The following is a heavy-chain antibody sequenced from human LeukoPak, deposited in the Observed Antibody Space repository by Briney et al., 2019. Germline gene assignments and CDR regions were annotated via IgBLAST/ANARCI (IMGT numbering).Heavy chain of an antibody. D-gene: IGHD3-10*01. CDR2: MFHSGST. Sequence: SETLSLTCTVSGDSINSSYWSWLRQPPGKGLEWIGYMFHSGSTNYNPSLKCRVTISVDTSRNQFSLRLTSATAADTAVYYCARGGGLWFGEPNNWFDPWGQGILVTVAS. J-gene: IGHJ5*02. CDR3: ARGGGLWFGEPNNWFDP. V-gene: IGHV4-59*01. CDR1: GDSINSSY.